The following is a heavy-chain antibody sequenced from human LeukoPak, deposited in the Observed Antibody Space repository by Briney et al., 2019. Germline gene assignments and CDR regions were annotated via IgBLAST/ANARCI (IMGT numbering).Heavy chain of an antibody. Sequence: ASVKVSCKASGYTFTGYYMHWVRQAPGQGLDWMGWINPNSGGTNYAQKFQGRVTMTRDTYIRTAYIELSRLRSDKTAVYCCARDYYDSSGAIDYWGQGTLVTVSS. CDR3: ARDYYDSSGAIDY. J-gene: IGHJ4*02. V-gene: IGHV1-2*02. CDR2: INPNSGGT. CDR1: GYTFTGYY. D-gene: IGHD3-22*01.